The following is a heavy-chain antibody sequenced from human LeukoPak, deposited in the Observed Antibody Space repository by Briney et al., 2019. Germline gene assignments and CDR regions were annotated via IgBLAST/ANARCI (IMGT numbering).Heavy chain of an antibody. Sequence: GESLQTSCKGSGYSFTSYLICWGRQMTGKSLEWRGIIYTVDSDTRNSPSFEAPDTITPDKSLSTAYLPSSSLKASDTAMYYCQRHPIPQQRGYSYGSYFDHWGQGTLVTVSS. V-gene: IGHV5-51*01. D-gene: IGHD5-18*01. CDR2: IYTVDSDT. CDR1: GYSFTSYL. J-gene: IGHJ4*02. CDR3: QRHPIPQQRGYSYGSYFDH.